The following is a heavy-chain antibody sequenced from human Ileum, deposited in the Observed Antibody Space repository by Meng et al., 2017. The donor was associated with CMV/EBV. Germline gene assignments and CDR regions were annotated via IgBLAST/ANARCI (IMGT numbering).Heavy chain of an antibody. D-gene: IGHD2-15*01. CDR2: ITLSGTPI. CDR1: GFTFSHYY. V-gene: IGHV3-11*01. Sequence: GGSLRLSCAASGFTFSHYYMTWIRQAPGKGLEWVSYITLSGTPIYYEDSVKGRFTISRDNTKNSLSLQMNSLRAEDTAVYYCARVPGYCSGGNCYGYYFGYWGQGTLVTVSS. J-gene: IGHJ4*02. CDR3: ARVPGYCSGGNCYGYYFGY.